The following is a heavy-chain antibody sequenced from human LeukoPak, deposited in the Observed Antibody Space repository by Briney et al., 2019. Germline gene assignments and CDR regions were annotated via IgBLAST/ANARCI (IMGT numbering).Heavy chain of an antibody. CDR3: AGQESENGDYEGRFDY. V-gene: IGHV4-59*08. Sequence: PSETLSLTCTVSGGSISTYYWTWIRQPPGKGLEWIGYIYYNGKINYNPSLKSRVTISIDTSKSQFSLKLHSVTAADSAIYFCAGQESENGDYEGRFDYWGRGALVTVSS. CDR1: GGSISTYY. CDR2: IYYNGKI. J-gene: IGHJ4*02. D-gene: IGHD4-17*01.